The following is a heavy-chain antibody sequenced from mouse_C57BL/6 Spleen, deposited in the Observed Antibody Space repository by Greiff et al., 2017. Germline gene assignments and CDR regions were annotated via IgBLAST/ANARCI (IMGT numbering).Heavy chain of an antibody. CDR2: IDPSDSYT. Sequence: QVQLQQPGAELVKPGASVKLSCKASGYTFTSYWMQWVKQRPGQGLEWIGEIDPSDSYTNYNQKFKGKATLTVDTSSSNGYMQLSSLTSEDSAVYYCARPYYYGSSSYWYFDLWCTGTTVTVSS. V-gene: IGHV1-50*01. J-gene: IGHJ1*03. CDR3: ARPYYYGSSSYWYFDL. D-gene: IGHD1-1*01. CDR1: GYTFTSYW.